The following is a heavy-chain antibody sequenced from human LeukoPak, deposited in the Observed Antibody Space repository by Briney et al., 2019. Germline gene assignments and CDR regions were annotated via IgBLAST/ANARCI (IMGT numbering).Heavy chain of an antibody. J-gene: IGHJ4*02. D-gene: IGHD3-22*01. Sequence: GGSLRLSCAASGFTFSSYWMSWVRQAPGKGLEWVANVKQDGSEKYYVDSVKGRFTISRDNAKNSLYLQMNSLRAEDTAVYYCARGWYYYDSSPFLGVFDYWGQGTLVTVSS. CDR2: VKQDGSEK. V-gene: IGHV3-7*03. CDR1: GFTFSSYW. CDR3: ARGWYYYDSSPFLGVFDY.